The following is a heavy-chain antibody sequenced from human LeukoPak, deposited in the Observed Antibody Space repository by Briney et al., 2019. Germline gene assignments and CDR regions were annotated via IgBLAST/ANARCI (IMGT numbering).Heavy chain of an antibody. Sequence: SETLSLTCTVSGGSISNYQWTWIRQPAGRGLEGIGQIHSSGSTNYNPPLKSRVTMSIDTPERQVSLTIRSVTAADTALYYCARRDISTGWSFDSWGQGPLVTVSS. CDR3: ARRDISTGWSFDS. V-gene: IGHV4-4*07. D-gene: IGHD6-19*01. CDR2: IHSSGST. CDR1: GGSISNYQ. J-gene: IGHJ4*02.